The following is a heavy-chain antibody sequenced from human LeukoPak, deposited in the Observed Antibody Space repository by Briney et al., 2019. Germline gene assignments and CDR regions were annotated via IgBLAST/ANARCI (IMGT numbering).Heavy chain of an antibody. CDR1: GGTFSSYA. Sequence: SVKVSCKASGGTFSSYAISWVRQAPGQGLEWMGRIIPIFGTANYAQKFQGRVTITTDESTSTAYMELSSLRSEDTAGYYCARGALGDYYGSGSYLLDPWGQGTLVTVSS. J-gene: IGHJ5*02. CDR3: ARGALGDYYGSGSYLLDP. CDR2: IIPIFGTA. V-gene: IGHV1-69*05. D-gene: IGHD3-10*01.